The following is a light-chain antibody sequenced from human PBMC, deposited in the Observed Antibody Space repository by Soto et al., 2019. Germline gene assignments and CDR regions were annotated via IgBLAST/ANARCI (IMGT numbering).Light chain of an antibody. V-gene: IGKV1-33*01. CDR2: DGS. CDR3: QQYDNLPIT. J-gene: IGKJ5*01. Sequence: DIQMTQSPSSLSASIGDRVTIICPARQDINNYLNWYQQKPWKAPKLLVYDGSNLETGVPSRFSGSGTGKHFSFTVSSLQHEDIATYYCQQYDNLPITFGQGTRLEIK. CDR1: QDINNY.